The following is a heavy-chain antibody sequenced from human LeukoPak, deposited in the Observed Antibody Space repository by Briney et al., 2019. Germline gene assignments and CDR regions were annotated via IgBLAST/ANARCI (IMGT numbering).Heavy chain of an antibody. D-gene: IGHD5-18*01. V-gene: IGHV3-7*05. J-gene: IGHJ4*02. Sequence: GGSLRLSCAASGFTFSSYLMIWVRQAPGKGLEWVAGMRPGGSGKSYVDSVKGRFSISRDNAKNSLYLQMNSLKTEDTAVYYCTTYNYAKFDDWGQGALVTVSS. CDR3: TTYNYAKFDD. CDR1: GFTFSSYL. CDR2: MRPGGSGK.